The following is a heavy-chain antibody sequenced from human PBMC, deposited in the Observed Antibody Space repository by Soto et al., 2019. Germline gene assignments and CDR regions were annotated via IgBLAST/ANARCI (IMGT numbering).Heavy chain of an antibody. J-gene: IGHJ6*02. V-gene: IGHV4-39*01. CDR2: IYYSGST. Sequence: SETLSLTCTVSGGSISSSSYYWGWIRQPPGKGLEWIGSIYYSGSTYYNPSLKSRVTISVDTSKNQFSLKLSSVTAADTAVYYCARDVITMTPKGGYYGMDVWGQGTTVTVSS. CDR3: ARDVITMTPKGGYYGMDV. D-gene: IGHD3-22*01. CDR1: GGSISSSSYY.